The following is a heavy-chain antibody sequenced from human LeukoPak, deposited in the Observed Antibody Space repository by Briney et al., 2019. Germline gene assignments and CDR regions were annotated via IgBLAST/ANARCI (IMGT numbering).Heavy chain of an antibody. J-gene: IGHJ4*02. CDR3: ARGLDTAMVHFDY. CDR2: IYYSGST. Sequence: SETLSLTCTVSGGSISSGDYYWSWIRQPPGKGLEWIGYIYYSGSTYYNPSLKSRVTISVDTSKNQFSLKLSSVTAADTAVYYCARGLDTAMVHFDYWGQGTLVTVSS. CDR1: GGSISSGDYY. D-gene: IGHD5-18*01. V-gene: IGHV4-30-4*01.